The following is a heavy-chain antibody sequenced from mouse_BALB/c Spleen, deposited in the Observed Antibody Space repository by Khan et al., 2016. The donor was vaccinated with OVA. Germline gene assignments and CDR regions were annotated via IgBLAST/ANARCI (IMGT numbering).Heavy chain of an antibody. J-gene: IGHJ3*01. CDR1: GYTFTSYD. CDR3: AGGVLGLQTWFAY. V-gene: IGHV1S136*01. D-gene: IGHD3-1*01. CDR2: INPYNDYT. Sequence: VQLKQSGPELVKPGASVKMSCKASGYTFTSYDMYWVKQKPGQGLEWIGYINPYNDYTKFNEKFKGKATLTSDKSSSTAYMELSSLTSEDSAVYYCAGGVLGLQTWFAYWGQGTLVTVSA.